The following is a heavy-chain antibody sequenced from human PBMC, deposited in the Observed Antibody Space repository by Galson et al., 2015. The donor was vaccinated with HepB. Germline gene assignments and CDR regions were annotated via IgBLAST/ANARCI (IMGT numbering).Heavy chain of an antibody. J-gene: IGHJ4*02. Sequence: SLRLSCAASGFTFSSYAMHWVRQAPGKGLEWVAVISYDGSNKYYADSVKGRFTISRDNSKNTLYLQMNSLRAEDTAVYYCARGLLWFGELLSPFDYWGQGTLVTVSS. CDR2: ISYDGSNK. CDR1: GFTFSSYA. D-gene: IGHD3-10*01. V-gene: IGHV3-30-3*01. CDR3: ARGLLWFGELLSPFDY.